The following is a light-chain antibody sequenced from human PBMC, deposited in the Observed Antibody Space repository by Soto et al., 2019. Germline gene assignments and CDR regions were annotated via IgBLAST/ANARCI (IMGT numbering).Light chain of an antibody. J-gene: IGKJ3*01. Sequence: EIVMTQSPATLSVSPGERATLSCRASQSVSSNLAWYQQKPGQAPRLLIYGASTRATGIPARFSGSESGTEFTLTISSLQSEDFAVYYCQQYTNLPTFGPGTKVDIK. CDR3: QQYTNLPT. V-gene: IGKV3-15*01. CDR2: GAS. CDR1: QSVSSN.